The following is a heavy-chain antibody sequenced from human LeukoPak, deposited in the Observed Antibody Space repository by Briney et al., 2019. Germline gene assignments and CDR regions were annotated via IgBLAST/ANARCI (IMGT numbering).Heavy chain of an antibody. CDR2: INHSGST. V-gene: IGHV4-34*01. J-gene: IGHJ6*02. CDR3: ARGTRACSSTSCYISYYGMDV. Sequence: SETLSLTCAVYGGSFSGYYWGWIRQPPGKGLEWIGEINHSGSTNYNPSLKSRVTISVDTSKNQFSLKLSSVTAADTAVYYCARGTRACSSTSCYISYYGMDVWGQGTTVTVSS. CDR1: GGSFSGYY. D-gene: IGHD2-2*02.